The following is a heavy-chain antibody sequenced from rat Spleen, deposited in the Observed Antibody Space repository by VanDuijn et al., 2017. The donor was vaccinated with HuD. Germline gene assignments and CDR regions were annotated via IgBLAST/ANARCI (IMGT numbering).Heavy chain of an antibody. CDR3: ASQYYYDGYYRDY. CDR1: GFSLTSYH. CDR2: IWAGGGT. J-gene: IGHJ2*01. Sequence: QVQLKESGPGLVQPSQTLSLTCTVSGFSLTSYHVSWVRQPPGKSLVWMGTIWAGGGTNYNSAVQSRLSISRDTSKSQVFLKMNNLQTEDTAMYFCASQYYYDGYYRDYWGQGVMVTVSS. D-gene: IGHD1-12*03. V-gene: IGHV2-16*01.